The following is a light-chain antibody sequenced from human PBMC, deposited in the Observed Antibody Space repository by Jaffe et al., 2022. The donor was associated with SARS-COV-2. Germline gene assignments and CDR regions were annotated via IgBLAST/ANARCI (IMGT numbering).Light chain of an antibody. CDR2: AAS. V-gene: IGKV1-6*01. CDR1: QAIRND. J-gene: IGKJ1*01. CDR3: LQDYNYPRT. Sequence: AIQMTQSPSSLSASVGDRVTITCRASQAIRNDLGWYQQIPGKAPKLLIYAASRLQSGVPSRFSGSGSGTDFTLTISSLQPEDFATYYCLQDYNYPRTFGQGTKVEIK.